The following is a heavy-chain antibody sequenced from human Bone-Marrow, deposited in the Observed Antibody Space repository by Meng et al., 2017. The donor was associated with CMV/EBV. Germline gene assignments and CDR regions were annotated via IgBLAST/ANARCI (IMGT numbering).Heavy chain of an antibody. V-gene: IGHV1-69*05. D-gene: IGHD1-26*01. J-gene: IGHJ5*02. CDR2: IIPIFGTA. Sequence: SVKVSCKASGGTFSSYAISWVRQAPGQGLEWMGGIIPIFGTANYAQKFQGRVTITTDESTSTAYMGLSSLRSEDTAVYYSARDMAVGARCGFDAWGQGTLVTVSS. CDR1: GGTFSSYA. CDR3: ARDMAVGARCGFDA.